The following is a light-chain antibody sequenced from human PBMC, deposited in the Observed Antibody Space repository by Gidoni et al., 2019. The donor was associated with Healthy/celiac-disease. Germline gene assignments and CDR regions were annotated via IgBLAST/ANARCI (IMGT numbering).Light chain of an antibody. Sequence: DIQLTRSPSFLSASVGDRVTITCRASQDISSYLAWYQQKPGKAPELLIYAASILQSGVPSRFSGRGSGTEFTLTISSLQPADFATYYCQQLNSYAFGQGTKVDSK. J-gene: IGKJ2*01. CDR1: QDISSY. CDR3: QQLNSYA. CDR2: AAS. V-gene: IGKV1-9*01.